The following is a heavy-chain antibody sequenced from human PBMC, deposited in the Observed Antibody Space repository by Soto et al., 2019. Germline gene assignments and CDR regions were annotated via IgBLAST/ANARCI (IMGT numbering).Heavy chain of an antibody. CDR2: IKQDGSEK. V-gene: IGHV3-7*01. CDR1: GFTFSSYW. J-gene: IGHJ5*02. D-gene: IGHD3-3*01. CDR3: ASSSHPRFGVVMGYGWFDP. Sequence: GGSLRLSCAASGFTFSSYWMSWVRQAPGKGLERVANIKQDGSEKYYVDSVKGRFTISRDNAKNSLYLQMNSLRAEDTAVYYCASSSHPRFGVVMGYGWFDPWGQGTLVTVSS.